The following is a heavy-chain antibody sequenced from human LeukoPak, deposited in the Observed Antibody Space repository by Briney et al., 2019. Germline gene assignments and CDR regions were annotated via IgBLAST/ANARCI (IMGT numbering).Heavy chain of an antibody. Sequence: KASETLSLACTVSGGSISSSSYYWGWIRQPPGKGLEWIGRIYYSGSTYYNPSLKSRVTISVDTSKNQFSLKLSSVTAADTAVYYCASHRGYSYGYNYWGQGTLVTVSS. J-gene: IGHJ4*02. V-gene: IGHV4-39*01. CDR3: ASHRGYSYGYNY. D-gene: IGHD5-18*01. CDR1: GGSISSSSYY. CDR2: IYYSGST.